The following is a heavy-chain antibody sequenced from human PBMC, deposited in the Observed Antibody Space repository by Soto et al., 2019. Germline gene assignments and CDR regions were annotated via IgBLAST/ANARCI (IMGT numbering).Heavy chain of an antibody. CDR3: AREPNYFDY. Sequence: QVQLVQSGAEVKKPRASVKVSSKASGYTFSSYSISWVRQAPGQGIEWMGWIGAYNGNTKYAQKLHGRVTMTTDTSTSTAYMELRSLRSDDTAVYYCAREPNYFDYWGQGTLVTVSS. V-gene: IGHV1-18*01. CDR2: IGAYNGNT. J-gene: IGHJ4*02. CDR1: GYTFSSYS.